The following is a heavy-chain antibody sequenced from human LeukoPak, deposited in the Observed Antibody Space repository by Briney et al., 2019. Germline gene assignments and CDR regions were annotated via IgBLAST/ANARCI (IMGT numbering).Heavy chain of an antibody. J-gene: IGHJ4*02. CDR3: ARDQVDRIGYFDY. D-gene: IGHD1-14*01. Sequence: GGSLRLSCAASGFTFSSYSMNWVRQAPGKGLEWVSSISSNSIYVFYADSMKGRFTIYRDNAKNSLSLQMSSLRAEDTAVYYCARDQVDRIGYFDYWGQGTLVTVPS. CDR2: ISSNSIYV. CDR1: GFTFSSYS. V-gene: IGHV3-21*01.